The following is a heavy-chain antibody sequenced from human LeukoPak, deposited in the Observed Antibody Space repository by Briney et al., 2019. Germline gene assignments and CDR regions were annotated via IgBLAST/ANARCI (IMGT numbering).Heavy chain of an antibody. CDR1: GDSVSSNSAA. D-gene: IGHD3-10*01. CDR2: TYYRSKWYN. Sequence: SQTLSLTCAISGDSVSSNSAAWNWIRQSPSRGLEWLGRTYYRSKWYNDYAVSVKSRITINPDTSKNQFSLQLNSVTPEDTAVYYCARGSYYYGSGSYYPPDYWGQGTLVTVSS. V-gene: IGHV6-1*01. CDR3: ARGSYYYGSGSYYPPDY. J-gene: IGHJ4*02.